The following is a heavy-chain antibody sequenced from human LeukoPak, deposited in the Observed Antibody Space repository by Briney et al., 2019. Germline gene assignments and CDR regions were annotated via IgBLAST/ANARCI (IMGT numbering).Heavy chain of an antibody. V-gene: IGHV4-30-2*01. CDR2: IYHSGST. CDR3: ARADDSSGYYYFDY. CDR1: GGSISSGGYS. D-gene: IGHD3-22*01. Sequence: PSQTLSLTCAVSGGSISSGGYSWSWIRQPPGKGLEWIGYIYHSGSTYYNPSLKSRVTISVDRSKNQFSLKLSSVTAADTAVYHCARADDSSGYYYFDYWGQGTLVTVSS. J-gene: IGHJ4*02.